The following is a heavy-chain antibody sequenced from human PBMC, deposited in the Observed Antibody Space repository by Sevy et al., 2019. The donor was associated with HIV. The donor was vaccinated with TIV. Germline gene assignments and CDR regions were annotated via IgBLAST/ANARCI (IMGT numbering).Heavy chain of an antibody. CDR2: INSISTYI. V-gene: IGHV3-21*01. CDR3: ARGPAYYDSSGYYYQ. D-gene: IGHD3-22*01. CDR1: GFTFSSHS. J-gene: IGHJ4*02. Sequence: GGSLRLSCAASGFTFSSHSMHWVRQAPGKGLEWVSSINSISTYIYYADSVKGRFTISRDNAKNSLYLQMNSLRAEDTAVYYCARGPAYYDSSGYYYQWGQGTLVTVSS.